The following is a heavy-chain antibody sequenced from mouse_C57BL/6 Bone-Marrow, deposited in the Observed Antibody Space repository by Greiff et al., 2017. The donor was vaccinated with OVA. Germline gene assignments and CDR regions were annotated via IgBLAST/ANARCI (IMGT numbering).Heavy chain of an antibody. CDR3: TTSLLREPDY. J-gene: IGHJ2*01. Sequence: EVQLQQSGAELVRPGASVKLSCTASGFNIKDDYMHWVKQRPEQGLEWIGWIDPENGDTEYASKFQGKATITADTSSNTAYLQLSSLTSEDTAVDYCTTSLLREPDYWGQGTTLTVSS. CDR2: IDPENGDT. CDR1: GFNIKDDY. D-gene: IGHD1-1*01. V-gene: IGHV14-4*01.